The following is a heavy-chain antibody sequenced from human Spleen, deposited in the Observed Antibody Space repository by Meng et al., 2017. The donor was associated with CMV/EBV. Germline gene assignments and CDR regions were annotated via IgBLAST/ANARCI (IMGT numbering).Heavy chain of an antibody. CDR3: VRDLGVSAWVIFEY. V-gene: IGHV3-11*04. D-gene: IGHD2-21*01. J-gene: IGHJ4*02. Sequence: GGSLRLSCAASGFTFSDYYMSWIRQAPGKGLDWVSYISSSGSTIYYAVSVKGRFTISRDNARKSLYLQMNSLKAEDTAVYYCVRDLGVSAWVIFEYWGQGTLVTVSS. CDR2: ISSSGSTI. CDR1: GFTFSDYY.